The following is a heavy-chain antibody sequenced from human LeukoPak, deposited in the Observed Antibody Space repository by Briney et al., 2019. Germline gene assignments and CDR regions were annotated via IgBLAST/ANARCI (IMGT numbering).Heavy chain of an antibody. Sequence: GGSLRLSCAASGFTFSSYWMHWVRQAPGKGLVWVSRINTDGSSTSYADSVKGRFTISRDNAKNTLYLQMNSLRAEDTAVYYCAREGGSVVRTSKSAYNWFDPWGQGTLVTVSS. CDR2: INTDGSST. CDR3: AREGGSVVRTSKSAYNWFDP. J-gene: IGHJ5*02. CDR1: GFTFSSYW. V-gene: IGHV3-74*01. D-gene: IGHD2-15*01.